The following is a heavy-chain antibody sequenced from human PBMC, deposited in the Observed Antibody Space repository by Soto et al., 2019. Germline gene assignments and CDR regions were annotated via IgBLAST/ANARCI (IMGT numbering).Heavy chain of an antibody. J-gene: IGHJ6*02. V-gene: IGHV1-18*01. CDR1: GYSFTTYG. CDR3: AREGPAPYSYYGMDV. CDR2: ISAYNGNT. Sequence: QVQLVQSGGEVKKPGASVKVSCKTSGYSFTTYGISWVRQAPGQGLEWMGWISAYNGNTNYAQKLQDRVTMTTDTSTSTAYMEPRSLRSDDTAVYYCAREGPAPYSYYGMDVWGQGRTVTVSS.